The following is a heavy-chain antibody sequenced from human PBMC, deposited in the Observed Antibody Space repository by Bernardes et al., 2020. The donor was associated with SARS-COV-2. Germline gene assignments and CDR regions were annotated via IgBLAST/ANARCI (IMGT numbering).Heavy chain of an antibody. CDR3: AKDLSRAGWRSEYGMDV. V-gene: IGHV3-23*01. Sequence: GGSLRLSCAASGFTFSSYAMSWVRQAPGKGLEWVSAISGSGGSTYYADSVKGRFTISRDNSKNTLYLQMNSLRAEDTAVYYCAKDLSRAGWRSEYGMDVWGQGTTVTVSS. CDR1: GFTFSSYA. D-gene: IGHD2-15*01. CDR2: ISGSGGST. J-gene: IGHJ6*02.